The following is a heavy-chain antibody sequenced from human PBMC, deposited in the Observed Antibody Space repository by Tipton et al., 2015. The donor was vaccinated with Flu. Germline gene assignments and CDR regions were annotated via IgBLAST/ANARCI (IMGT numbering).Heavy chain of an antibody. Sequence: TLSLTCAVSGYSISSGYYWGWIRQPPGKGLEWIGSISHSGSTYYNPSPKSRVTISLDTSKDQFSLKLSSVTAADTAVYYCARRTYYYGSGEQDYWGQGTLVTVSS. J-gene: IGHJ4*02. V-gene: IGHV4-38-2*01. CDR2: ISHSGST. CDR1: GYSISSGYY. CDR3: ARRTYYYGSGEQDY. D-gene: IGHD3-10*01.